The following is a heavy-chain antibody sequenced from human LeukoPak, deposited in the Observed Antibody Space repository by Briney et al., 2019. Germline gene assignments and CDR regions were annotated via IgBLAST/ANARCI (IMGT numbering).Heavy chain of an antibody. V-gene: IGHV4-4*07. J-gene: IGHJ6*03. CDR2: IYTSGST. CDR1: GGSISSYY. Sequence: SETLSLTCAVSGGSISSYYWSWIRQPAGKGLEWIGRIYTSGSTNYNPSLKSRVTMTVETSKNQFSLKLSSVTAADTAVYYCARAGSSSWYDYYYYYYMDVWGKGTTVTVSS. CDR3: ARAGSSSWYDYYYYYYMDV. D-gene: IGHD6-13*01.